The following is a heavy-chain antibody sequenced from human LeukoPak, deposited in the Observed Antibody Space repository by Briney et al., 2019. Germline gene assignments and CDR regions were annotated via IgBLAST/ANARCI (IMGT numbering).Heavy chain of an antibody. J-gene: IGHJ4*02. CDR1: GFTFSRYA. V-gene: IGHV3-23*01. CDR3: ARGGYGGTRRSYYFDY. D-gene: IGHD4-23*01. Sequence: PGGSLRLSCAASGFTFSRYAMSWVRQAPGKGLEWVSDISGSGGSTYYADSVKGRFTISRDNSKNTLYLQMNSLRAEDTAVYYCARGGYGGTRRSYYFDYWGQGTLVTVSS. CDR2: ISGSGGST.